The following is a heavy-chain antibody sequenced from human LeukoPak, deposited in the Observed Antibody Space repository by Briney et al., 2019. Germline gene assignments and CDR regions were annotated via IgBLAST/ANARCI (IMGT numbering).Heavy chain of an antibody. J-gene: IGHJ4*02. Sequence: KASETLSLTCTVSGYSISSGYYWGWIRQPPGKGLEWIGSIYHSGSTYYNPSLKSRVTISVDTSKNQFSLKLSSVTAADTAVYYCAREGMRWLQSFDYWGQGTLVTVSS. CDR2: IYHSGST. CDR3: AREGMRWLQSFDY. D-gene: IGHD5-24*01. CDR1: GYSISSGYY. V-gene: IGHV4-38-2*02.